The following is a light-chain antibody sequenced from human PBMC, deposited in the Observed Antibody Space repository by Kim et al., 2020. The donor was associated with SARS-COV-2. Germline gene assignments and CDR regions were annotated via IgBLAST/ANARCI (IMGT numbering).Light chain of an antibody. J-gene: IGKJ4*01. CDR1: QSVSSY. CDR2: HAS. Sequence: LSTGERVTLSCRASQSVSSYLAWYQQKPGQAPRLLIYHASNRATGIPARFSGGGSGTDFSLTISSLEPEDFAVYYCQQRSNWPLTFGGGTKVDIK. V-gene: IGKV3-11*01. CDR3: QQRSNWPLT.